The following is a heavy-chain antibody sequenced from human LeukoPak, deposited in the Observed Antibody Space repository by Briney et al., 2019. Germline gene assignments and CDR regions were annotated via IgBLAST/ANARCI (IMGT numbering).Heavy chain of an antibody. D-gene: IGHD6-13*01. J-gene: IGHJ4*02. V-gene: IGHV3-23*01. CDR3: AKVPAAAGSDY. Sequence: GGSLRLSCAASGFTFSNYAMNWVRQAPGKGLEWVSTISGSGGVTYYADSVKGRFTIFRDNSKNTLYLQMNSLRADDTAVYYCAKVPAAAGSDYWGQGTLVTVSS. CDR1: GFTFSNYA. CDR2: ISGSGGVT.